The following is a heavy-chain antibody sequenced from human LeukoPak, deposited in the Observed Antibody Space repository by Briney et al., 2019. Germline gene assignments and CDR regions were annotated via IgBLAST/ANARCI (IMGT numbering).Heavy chain of an antibody. Sequence: SETLSPTCAVYGGSLSGYYWSWLRQPLENGLEWIGQINHSGSTNYNPSLKSRVTISADTSKNQFSLKLSSVTAADTAVYYCARWDIVASLGYFDYGGQGTLVSVSS. CDR1: GGSLSGYY. CDR3: ARWDIVASLGYFDY. J-gene: IGHJ4*02. V-gene: IGHV4-34*01. D-gene: IGHD5-12*01. CDR2: INHSGST.